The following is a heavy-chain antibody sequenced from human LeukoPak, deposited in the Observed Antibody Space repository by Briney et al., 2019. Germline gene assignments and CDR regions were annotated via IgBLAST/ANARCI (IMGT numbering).Heavy chain of an antibody. Sequence: PGGSLRLSCAAAGFTFDDYAMHWVRQAPGKGLEWVSGISWSSGSIGYADSVKGRFTISRDNAKNSLYLQMNSLRAEDMALYYCAKGGLDDAFDIWGQGTMVTVSS. D-gene: IGHD3-16*01. V-gene: IGHV3-9*03. CDR2: ISWSSGSI. CDR3: AKGGLDDAFDI. CDR1: GFTFDDYA. J-gene: IGHJ3*02.